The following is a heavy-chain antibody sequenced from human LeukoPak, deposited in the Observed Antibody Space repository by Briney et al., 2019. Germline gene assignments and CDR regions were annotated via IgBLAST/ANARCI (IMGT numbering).Heavy chain of an antibody. CDR2: ISKDGSTT. Sequence: GGSLRLSCAASGFTFSSYGMHWVRQAPGKGLEWVAVISKDGSTTYYADSVKGRFTISRDNSKNLYLQMNSLRPEDTAVYYCAKEGCSTTSCRAFDIWGQGTMVTVSS. CDR1: GFTFSSYG. V-gene: IGHV3-30*18. CDR3: AKEGCSTTSCRAFDI. D-gene: IGHD2-2*01. J-gene: IGHJ3*02.